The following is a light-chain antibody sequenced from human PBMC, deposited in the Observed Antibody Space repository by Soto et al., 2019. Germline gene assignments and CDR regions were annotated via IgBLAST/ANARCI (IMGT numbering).Light chain of an antibody. CDR1: INDVGGYDF. J-gene: IGLJ1*01. CDR2: EVS. Sequence: QSALTQPASVSGSPGQSITISCTGTINDVGGYDFVSWYQHHPGKAPKLMIFEVSNRPSGVSNRFSGSKSGNTASLTISGLQDEEEADYSCTSYKTTSPYVFGTGTKVTV. V-gene: IGLV2-14*01. CDR3: TSYKTTSPYV.